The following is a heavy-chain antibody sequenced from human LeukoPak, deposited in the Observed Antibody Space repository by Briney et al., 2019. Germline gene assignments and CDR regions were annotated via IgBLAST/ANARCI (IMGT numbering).Heavy chain of an antibody. V-gene: IGHV3-21*01. CDR1: GFIFSAYN. CDR2: ISGSSFNYI. J-gene: IGHJ5*02. CDR3: ARGDDYLPFDH. D-gene: IGHD2/OR15-2a*01. Sequence: GGSLRLSCAASGFIFSAYNMVWVRQAPGKGLEWVARISGSSFNYISCADSVKGRFTVSRDNARNSLYLQMNSLRVEDTGVYYCARGDDYLPFDHWGQGNLVTVSS.